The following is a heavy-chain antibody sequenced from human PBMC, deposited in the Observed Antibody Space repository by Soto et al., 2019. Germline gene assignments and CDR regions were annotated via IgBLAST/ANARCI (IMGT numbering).Heavy chain of an antibody. J-gene: IGHJ4*02. Sequence: LRLSCAASGFTVSSNYMSWVRQAPGKGLEWVSVIYSGGSTYYADSVKGRFTISRDNSKNTLYLQMNSLRAEDTAVYYCARLPGIAAAGPDYWGQGTLVTVSS. CDR2: IYSGGST. D-gene: IGHD6-13*01. V-gene: IGHV3-53*01. CDR1: GFTVSSNY. CDR3: ARLPGIAAAGPDY.